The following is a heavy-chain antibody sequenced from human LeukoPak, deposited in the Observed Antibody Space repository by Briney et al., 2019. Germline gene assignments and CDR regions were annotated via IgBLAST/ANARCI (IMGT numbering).Heavy chain of an antibody. Sequence: GSLRLSCAASGFTFSSYGMHWVRQAPGKGLEWVAVIWYDGSNKYYADSVKGRFTISRDNSKKTLYLQMNSLRAEDRAVYYCARDSSKRDIAVASTEDYWGQGTLVTVSS. D-gene: IGHD6-19*01. CDR3: ARDSSKRDIAVASTEDY. J-gene: IGHJ4*02. CDR2: IWYDGSNK. V-gene: IGHV3-33*08. CDR1: GFTFSSYG.